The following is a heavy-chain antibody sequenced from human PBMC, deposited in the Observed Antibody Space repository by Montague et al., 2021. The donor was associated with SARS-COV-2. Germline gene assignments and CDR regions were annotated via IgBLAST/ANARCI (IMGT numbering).Heavy chain of an antibody. Sequence: EILSLTCSVSGDSMSGSNSYWGWIRQPPGKGLESIGSISYTGSTSYNASLKSRVTMSVDTSKNEFSLRLSSVTASDTAVYYCARLYIQKTLVGASRRRWFDPWGQGALVTVSS. CDR2: ISYTGST. J-gene: IGHJ5*02. V-gene: IGHV4-39*01. CDR1: GDSMSGSNSY. D-gene: IGHD1-26*01. CDR3: ARLYIQKTLVGASRRRWFDP.